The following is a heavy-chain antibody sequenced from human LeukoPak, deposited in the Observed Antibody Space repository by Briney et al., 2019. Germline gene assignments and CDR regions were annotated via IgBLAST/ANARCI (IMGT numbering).Heavy chain of an antibody. D-gene: IGHD6-19*01. J-gene: IGHJ5*02. CDR1: GGPIRSYY. V-gene: IGHV4-59*13. CDR3: ARGVSVQVYSSGWYWFDP. Sequence: PSETLSLTCSVSGGPIRSYYGRCSRQPPGKGVEWIGYFYYSGRTNYNPSLKSRVTISVETCKNQFSLKLSSVTAAATAVYYCARGVSVQVYSSGWYWFDPWGQGTLVSVFS. CDR2: FYYSGRT.